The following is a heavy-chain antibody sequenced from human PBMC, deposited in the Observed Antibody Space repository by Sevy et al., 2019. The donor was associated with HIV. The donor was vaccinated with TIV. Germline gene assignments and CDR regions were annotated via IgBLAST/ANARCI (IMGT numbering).Heavy chain of an antibody. CDR3: XXXXXXXXXSGYGMDV. CDR1: GFTFSSYA. V-gene: IGHV3-23*01. Sequence: GGSLRLSCAASGFTFSSYAMSWVRQAPGKGLEWVSAISGSGGSTYYADSVKGRFTISRDNSKNTLSLQMNSLRAEDXXXXXXXXXXXXXXXSGYGMDVWGQGTTVTVSS. CDR2: ISGSGGST. J-gene: IGHJ6*02.